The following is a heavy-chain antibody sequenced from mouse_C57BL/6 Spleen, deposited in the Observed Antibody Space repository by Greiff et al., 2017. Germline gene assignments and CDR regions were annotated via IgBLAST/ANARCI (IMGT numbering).Heavy chain of an antibody. Sequence: VQLQQPGAELVMPGASVKLSCKASGYTFTSYWMHWVKQRPGQGLEWIGEIDPSDSYTNYNQKFKGKSTLTVDKSSSTAYMQLSSLPSEDSAVDFCATARGYGNYVRAYWGQGTLVTVSA. D-gene: IGHD2-10*02. CDR3: ATARGYGNYVRAY. V-gene: IGHV1-69*01. CDR1: GYTFTSYW. CDR2: IDPSDSYT. J-gene: IGHJ3*01.